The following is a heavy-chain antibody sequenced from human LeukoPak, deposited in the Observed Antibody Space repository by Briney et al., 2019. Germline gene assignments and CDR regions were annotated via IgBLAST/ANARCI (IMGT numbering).Heavy chain of an antibody. V-gene: IGHV1-69*13. Sequence: SVKVSCKASGGTFSSYAISWVRQSPGQGLEWMGGIIPIFGTANYAQKFQGRVTITADESTSTAYMELSSLRSDDTAVYYCARGYCSGASCYSLGAFDIWGQGTMVTVSS. CDR2: IIPIFGTA. CDR3: ARGYCSGASCYSLGAFDI. J-gene: IGHJ3*02. D-gene: IGHD2-15*01. CDR1: GGTFSSYA.